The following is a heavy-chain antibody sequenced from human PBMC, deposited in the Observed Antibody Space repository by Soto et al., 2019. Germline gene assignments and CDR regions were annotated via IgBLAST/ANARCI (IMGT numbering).Heavy chain of an antibody. Sequence: GASVKVSCKASGYTFTGYYMHWVRQAPGQGLEWMGWINPSSGGTNYAQKFQGWVTMTRDTSISTAYMELSRLRSDDTAVYYCARESRPDYYDSSGYYPALGAFDIWGQGTMVTVSS. CDR3: ARESRPDYYDSSGYYPALGAFDI. V-gene: IGHV1-2*04. J-gene: IGHJ3*02. CDR1: GYTFTGYY. D-gene: IGHD3-22*01. CDR2: INPSSGGT.